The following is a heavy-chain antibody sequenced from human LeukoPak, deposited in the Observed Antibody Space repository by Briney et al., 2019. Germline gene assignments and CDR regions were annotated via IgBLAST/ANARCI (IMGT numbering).Heavy chain of an antibody. Sequence: GGSLRLSCAASGFTFSSYGMHWVRQAPGKGLEWVAVMSYDGSREYYADSVKGRFTISRDNSRNTLYLQMNSLRVEDTAVYYCLVWKHVFDRWGQGTLVTVSS. CDR3: LVWKHVFDR. D-gene: IGHD5/OR15-5a*01. V-gene: IGHV3-30*03. CDR2: MSYDGSRE. CDR1: GFTFSSYG. J-gene: IGHJ5*02.